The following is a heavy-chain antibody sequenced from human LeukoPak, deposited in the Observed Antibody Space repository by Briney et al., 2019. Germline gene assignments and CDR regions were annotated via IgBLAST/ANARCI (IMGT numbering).Heavy chain of an antibody. V-gene: IGHV3-21*01. CDR1: GFAFSSYN. J-gene: IGHJ4*02. D-gene: IGHD2-2*01. CDR3: ARDYAYCSSTSCSAAQDY. Sequence: TGGSLRLSCAASGFAFSSYNMNWVRQAPGKGLEWVSSITSSSAYIYYAGSVKGRFTISRDNAKNSLYLQMNSLRAEDTAVYYCARDYAYCSSTSCSAAQDYWGQGTLVTVSS. CDR2: ITSSSAYI.